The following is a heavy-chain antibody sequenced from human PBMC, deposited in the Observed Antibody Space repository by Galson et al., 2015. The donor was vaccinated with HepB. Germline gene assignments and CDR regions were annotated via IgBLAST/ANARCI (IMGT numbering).Heavy chain of an antibody. Sequence: SLRLSCAASGFTFSSYWMHWVRQAPGKGLVWVSRINSDGSSTSYADSVKGRFTISRDNAKNTLYLQMNSLRAEDTAVYYCARVKSIAVAGTWGYYYYYMDVWGKGTTVTVSS. J-gene: IGHJ6*03. CDR3: ARVKSIAVAGTWGYYYYYMDV. V-gene: IGHV3-74*01. D-gene: IGHD6-19*01. CDR1: GFTFSSYW. CDR2: INSDGSST.